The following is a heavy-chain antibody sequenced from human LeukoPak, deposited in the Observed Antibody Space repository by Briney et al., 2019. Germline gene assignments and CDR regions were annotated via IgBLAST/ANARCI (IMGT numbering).Heavy chain of an antibody. D-gene: IGHD6-19*01. J-gene: IGHJ4*02. CDR3: ARDGGSGWSSAFLDH. CDR1: GFTVSSNY. V-gene: IGHV3-66*01. Sequence: GESLRLSCAASGFTVSSNYMSWVRQAPGKGLEWVSVIYSGGSTYYADSVKGRFTISRDNSKNTLYLQMSSLRAEDTAVYYCARDGGSGWSSAFLDHWGQGTLVTVSS. CDR2: IYSGGST.